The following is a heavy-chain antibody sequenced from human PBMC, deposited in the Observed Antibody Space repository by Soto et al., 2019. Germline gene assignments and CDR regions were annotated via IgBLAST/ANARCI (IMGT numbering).Heavy chain of an antibody. D-gene: IGHD3-22*01. CDR1: GFTFDDYT. Sequence: GGSLRLSCAASGFTFDDYTMHWVRQAPGKGLEWVSLISWDGGSTYYADSVKGRFTISRDNSKNSLYLQMNSLRTEDTALYYCAKDISSYYYDSSGYSGPEDWGQGTLVTVSS. CDR3: AKDISSYYYDSSGYSGPED. V-gene: IGHV3-43*01. J-gene: IGHJ4*02. CDR2: ISWDGGST.